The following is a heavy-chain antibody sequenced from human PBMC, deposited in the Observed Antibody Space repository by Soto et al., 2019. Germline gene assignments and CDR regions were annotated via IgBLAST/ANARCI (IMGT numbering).Heavy chain of an antibody. CDR1: GYTFTNYD. J-gene: IGHJ5*01. D-gene: IGHD3-3*01. CDR3: ARGATADYSFWHNPRGDWPDS. V-gene: IGHV1-8*02. Sequence: QVQLVQSGAEVKKPGASVKVSCKASGYTFTNYDINWVRQAAGQGLEWMGWMNPNTGVTKTDYLEKLEGRVTMTGDISTGTAYLEIYDLRSEDTAVYYCARGATADYSFWHNPRGDWPDSWGHGTLVTVSS. CDR2: MNPNTGVTKT.